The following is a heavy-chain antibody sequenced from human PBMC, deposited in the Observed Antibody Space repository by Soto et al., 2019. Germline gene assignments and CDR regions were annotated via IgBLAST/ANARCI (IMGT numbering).Heavy chain of an antibody. J-gene: IGHJ4*02. Sequence: PGGSLRLSCAASGFTFSTYALHWVRQAPGKGLEWVAVISHDGSNEYYPDAVKGRFTMTRDNSKNTLYLQMNSMRVEDAAVYYCAKDNSPYSSSYRILDYWGQGTLVTVSS. V-gene: IGHV3-30*18. CDR2: ISHDGSNE. CDR3: AKDNSPYSSSYRILDY. D-gene: IGHD6-13*01. CDR1: GFTFSTYA.